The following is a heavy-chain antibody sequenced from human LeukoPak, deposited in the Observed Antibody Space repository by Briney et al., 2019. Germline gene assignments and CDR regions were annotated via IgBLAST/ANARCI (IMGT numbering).Heavy chain of an antibody. CDR1: GYTFSGYY. V-gene: IGHV1-2*02. CDR3: ARVARGATWYFDL. Sequence: VKVSCKASGYTFSGYYIHWVRQAPGQGLEWMGWINPNSGGTNYAQKFQGRVTMTTDTSTSTAYMELRSLRSDDTAVYYCARVARGATWYFDLWGRGTLVTVSS. CDR2: INPNSGGT. J-gene: IGHJ2*01. D-gene: IGHD1-26*01.